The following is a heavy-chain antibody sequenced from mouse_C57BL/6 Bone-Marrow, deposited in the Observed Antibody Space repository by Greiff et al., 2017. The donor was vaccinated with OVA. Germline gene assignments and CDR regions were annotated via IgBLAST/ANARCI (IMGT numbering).Heavy chain of an antibody. J-gene: IGHJ2*01. V-gene: IGHV14-1*01. CDR1: GFNIKDYY. Sequence: EVQLQESGAELVRPGASVKLSCTASGFNIKDYYMHWVKQRPEQGLEWIGRIDPEDGDTEYAPKFQGKATMTADTSSNTSYLQLSSLTYENTAVYYCTTSHYYGSSTGYFDYWGQGTTLTVSS. D-gene: IGHD1-1*01. CDR2: IDPEDGDT. CDR3: TTSHYYGSSTGYFDY.